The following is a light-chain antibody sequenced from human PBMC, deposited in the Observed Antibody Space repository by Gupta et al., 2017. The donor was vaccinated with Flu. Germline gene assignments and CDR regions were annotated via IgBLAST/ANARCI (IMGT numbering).Light chain of an antibody. CDR2: GAS. CDR1: QTVSSSY. Sequence: ETVLTQSPGTLSLSPGERATLSCRASQTVSSSYLAWYQQKPGQTPRLLIYGASSRAAGIPDRFSGSGSGTDFTLTISRLEPEDFAVYYCHQYSSSPYTFGQGTKLEIK. V-gene: IGKV3-20*01. CDR3: HQYSSSPYT. J-gene: IGKJ2*01.